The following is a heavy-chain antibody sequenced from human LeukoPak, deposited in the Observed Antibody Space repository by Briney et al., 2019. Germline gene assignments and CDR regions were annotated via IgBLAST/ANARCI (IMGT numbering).Heavy chain of an antibody. CDR3: ARHTAMKWELLSVDAFDI. V-gene: IGHV4-39*01. J-gene: IGHJ3*02. Sequence: SETLSLTCTVSGGSISSSSYYWGWIRQPPGKGLEWIGSIYYSGSTYYNPSLKSRVTISVDTSKNQFSLKLSSVTAADTAVYYCARHTAMKWELLSVDAFDIWGQGTMVTVSS. CDR2: IYYSGST. CDR1: GGSISSSSYY. D-gene: IGHD1-26*01.